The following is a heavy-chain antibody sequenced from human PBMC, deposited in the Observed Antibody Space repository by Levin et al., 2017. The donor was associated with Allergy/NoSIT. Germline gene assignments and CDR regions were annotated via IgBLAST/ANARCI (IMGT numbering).Heavy chain of an antibody. CDR2: ISSRSSNI. J-gene: IGHJ4*02. CDR3: ARDSTAVSSDY. Sequence: PGESLKISFSSSFFPFLPSLLPFFLPSPFKGLEWVSSISSRSSNIYYADSVKGRFTISRDNAKNSLYLQMNSLRAEDTAVYYCARDSTAVSSDYWGQGTLVTVSS. CDR1: FFPFLPSL. D-gene: IGHD4-11*01. V-gene: IGHV3-21*01.